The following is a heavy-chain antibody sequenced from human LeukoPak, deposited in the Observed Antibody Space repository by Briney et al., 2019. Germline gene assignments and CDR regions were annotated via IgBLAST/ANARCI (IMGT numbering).Heavy chain of an antibody. CDR2: IYDGGKT. J-gene: IGHJ4*02. V-gene: IGHV3-53*01. D-gene: IGHD2-15*01. CDR1: GFTVSNKY. CDR3: ARGGASELYYFDY. Sequence: GGSLRLSCAASGFTVSNKYMSWVRQAPGKGLECVSVIYDGGKTYYADSVKGRFTISRDNSKNTLYLQLNSLTAEDTAVYYCARGGASELYYFDYWGQGTLVTVSS.